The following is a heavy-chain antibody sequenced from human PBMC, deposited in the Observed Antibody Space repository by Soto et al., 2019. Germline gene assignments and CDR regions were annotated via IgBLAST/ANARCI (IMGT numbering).Heavy chain of an antibody. J-gene: IGHJ5*02. Sequence: QVQLQESGPGLVKPSQTLSLTCTVSGGSISSGDYYWSWIRQPPGKGLEWFGYIYYSGSTYYNPSLKSRVTISVDTSKNQFSLKLSSVTAADTAVYYCARVPGSYAPTPLNWFDPWGQGTLVTVSS. D-gene: IGHD1-26*01. CDR2: IYYSGST. V-gene: IGHV4-30-4*01. CDR1: GGSISSGDYY. CDR3: ARVPGSYAPTPLNWFDP.